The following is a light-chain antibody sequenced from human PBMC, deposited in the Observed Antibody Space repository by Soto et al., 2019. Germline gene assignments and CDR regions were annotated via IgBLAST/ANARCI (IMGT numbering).Light chain of an antibody. CDR3: QQYQNLWT. V-gene: IGKV3-15*01. J-gene: IGKJ1*01. CDR1: QSVSSN. Sequence: EIVMTQSPATLSVSPGERATLSCGASQSVSSNLAWYQRKPGQAPRLLIYGASTRATGIPARFSGSGSGTEFTLTIGSLQSEDSAVYYCQQYQNLWTFGQGTKVDIK. CDR2: GAS.